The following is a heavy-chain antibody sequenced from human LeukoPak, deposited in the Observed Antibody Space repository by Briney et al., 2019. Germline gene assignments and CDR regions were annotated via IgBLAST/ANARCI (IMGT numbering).Heavy chain of an antibody. J-gene: IGHJ4*02. D-gene: IGHD3-10*01. CDR1: GFTFSSYS. Sequence: GGSLRLSCAASGFTFSSYSMNWVRQAPGKGLEWVSYISSSSSTIYYADSVKGRFTISRDNAKNSLYLQMNSLRAEDTAVYYCARERAPRVGSGSSAYWGQGTLVTVSS. V-gene: IGHV3-48*04. CDR3: ARERAPRVGSGSSAY. CDR2: ISSSSSTI.